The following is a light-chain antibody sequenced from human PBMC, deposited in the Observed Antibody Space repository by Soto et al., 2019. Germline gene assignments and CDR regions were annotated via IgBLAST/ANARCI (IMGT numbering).Light chain of an antibody. J-gene: IGLJ2*01. CDR2: GNT. CDR3: QSYDVRLGVI. Sequence: QSVLTQPPSVSGAPGQRVTVSCAGTNSNIGAGYDVHWYQHLPGKAPRLLIFGNTNRPSGVPDRFAASRSATSASLAITGLQAEDDADYYCQSYDVRLGVIFGGGTKLTVL. V-gene: IGLV1-40*01. CDR1: NSNIGAGYD.